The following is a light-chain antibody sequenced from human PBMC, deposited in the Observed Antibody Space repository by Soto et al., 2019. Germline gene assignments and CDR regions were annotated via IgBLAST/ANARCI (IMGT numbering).Light chain of an antibody. CDR3: QQYDEWPLT. J-gene: IGKJ4*01. Sequence: ENVITQSQATLSVSPGEKATHSCRASQNVKTRLAWYQQKPGQAPRLLIFDAFTRATGIPARFSGSASGTDFTLTISSLQSEDSAVYYCQQYDEWPLTFGGGTKVDIK. CDR1: QNVKTR. CDR2: DAF. V-gene: IGKV3-15*01.